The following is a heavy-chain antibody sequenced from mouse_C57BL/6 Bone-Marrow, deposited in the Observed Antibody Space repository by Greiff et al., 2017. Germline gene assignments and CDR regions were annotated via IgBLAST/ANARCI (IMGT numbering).Heavy chain of an antibody. V-gene: IGHV1-19*01. CDR1: GYTFTDSY. J-gene: IGHJ3*01. Sequence: VQLKQSGPVLVKPRASVKMSCKASGYTFTDSYLNWVKQSHGKSLEWIGVINPYNGGASDNQKFKGKATLTVDKSSSTAYMELNSLTSEDSAVYYCAGIYYDYAFAYWGQGTLVTVAA. CDR3: AGIYYDYAFAY. D-gene: IGHD2-4*01. CDR2: INPYNGGA.